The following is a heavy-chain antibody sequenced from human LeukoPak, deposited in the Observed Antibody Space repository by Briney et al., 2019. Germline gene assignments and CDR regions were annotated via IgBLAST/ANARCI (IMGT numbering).Heavy chain of an antibody. CDR2: ISSSGSTI. CDR1: GFTFGSYE. V-gene: IGHV3-48*03. CDR3: AREVARWLQYYFDY. Sequence: GGSLRLSCAASGFTFGSYEMSWVRQAPGKGLEWVSYISSSGSTIYYADSVKGRFTISRDNAKNSLYLQMNSLRAEDTAVYYCAREVARWLQYYFDYWGQGTLVTVSS. D-gene: IGHD5-24*01. J-gene: IGHJ4*02.